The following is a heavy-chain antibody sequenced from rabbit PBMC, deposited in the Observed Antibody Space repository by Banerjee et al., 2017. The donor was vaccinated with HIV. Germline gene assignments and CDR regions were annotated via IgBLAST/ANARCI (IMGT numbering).Heavy chain of an antibody. D-gene: IGHD6-1*01. J-gene: IGHJ4*01. CDR1: GIDFSSYG. V-gene: IGHV1S47*01. CDR3: ARAAGYGGYGFATGFNL. Sequence: QEQLVASGGGLVTLGGSLKLSCKASGIDFSSYGISWVRQAPGKGLEWIAYIYPNYGTTDYASWVNGRFTISLDNAQNTVFLQMTSLTAADTATYFCARAAGYGGYGFATGFNLWGQGTLVTVS. CDR2: IYPNYGTT.